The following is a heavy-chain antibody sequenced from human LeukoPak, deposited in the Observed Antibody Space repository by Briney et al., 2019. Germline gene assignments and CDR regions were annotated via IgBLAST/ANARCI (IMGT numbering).Heavy chain of an antibody. D-gene: IGHD3-22*01. CDR2: IDNAGSIT. Sequence: GGSLRLSCAASGFTFSNYWIHWVRQAPGKGLVWVSRIDNAGSITTYADSVKGRFTISRDNAENTSYLQMNSLRVEDTAVYYCVRSAFHAGSGNYYDYWGQGTLVTVSS. V-gene: IGHV3-74*03. CDR3: VRSAFHAGSGNYYDY. CDR1: GFTFSNYW. J-gene: IGHJ4*02.